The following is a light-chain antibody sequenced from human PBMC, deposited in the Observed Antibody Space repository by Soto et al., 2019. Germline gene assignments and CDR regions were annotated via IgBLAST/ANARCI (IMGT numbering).Light chain of an antibody. CDR1: QNVDTKY. CDR3: HQYVTSAWT. CDR2: GAS. Sequence: EIVLTQSPGTLSLSPGERATLSCRASQNVDTKYLAWYQQKPGQAPRLLIYGASSRATGIPDRFSGSGSGTDFTLTISRLEPEDFAVYYCHQYVTSAWTFGQGTKVDIK. V-gene: IGKV3-20*01. J-gene: IGKJ1*01.